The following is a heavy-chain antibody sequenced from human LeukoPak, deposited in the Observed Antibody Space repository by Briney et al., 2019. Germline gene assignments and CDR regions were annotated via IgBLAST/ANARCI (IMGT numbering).Heavy chain of an antibody. J-gene: IGHJ4*02. Sequence: RPGGSLRLSCAASGFTVSSNYMSWVRQAPGKGLEWVSVIYSGGSTYYADSVKGRFTISRDNSKNTLYLQMNSLRAEDTAVYYCARDTYYDILTGYYDYWGQGTLVTVSS. D-gene: IGHD3-9*01. CDR3: ARDTYYDILTGYYDY. CDR1: GFTVSSNY. CDR2: IYSGGST. V-gene: IGHV3-53*01.